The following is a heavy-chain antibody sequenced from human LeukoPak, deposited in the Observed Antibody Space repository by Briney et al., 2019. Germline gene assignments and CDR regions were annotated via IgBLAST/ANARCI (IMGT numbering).Heavy chain of an antibody. CDR2: FDPEDGES. D-gene: IGHD4-23*01. CDR1: GYTLTELS. V-gene: IGHV1-24*01. J-gene: IGHJ4*02. Sequence: GASVKVSCKVSGYTLTELSMHWVRQAPGKGLEWMGGFDPEDGESICAQKFQGRVTMTEYTSTDTAYMELSSQTSEDTAVYYCATDLATVVIVTNYWGQGTLVTVSS. CDR3: ATDLATVVIVTNY.